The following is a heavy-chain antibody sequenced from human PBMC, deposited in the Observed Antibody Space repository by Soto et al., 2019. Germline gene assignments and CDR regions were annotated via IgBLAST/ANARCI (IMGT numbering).Heavy chain of an antibody. V-gene: IGHV4-59*01. D-gene: IGHD5-18*01. Sequence: SETLSLTCTVSGGSISSYYWSWIRQPPWKGLQWIGYIYYSGSTNYNPSLKSRVTISVDTSKNQFSLKLSSVTAADTAVYYCARRYGTSMDVWGQGTTVTVSS. CDR3: ARRYGTSMDV. CDR1: GGSISSYY. J-gene: IGHJ6*02. CDR2: IYYSGST.